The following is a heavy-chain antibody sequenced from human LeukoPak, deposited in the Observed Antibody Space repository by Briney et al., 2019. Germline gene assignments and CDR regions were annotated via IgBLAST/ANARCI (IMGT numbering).Heavy chain of an antibody. V-gene: IGHV4-34*01. D-gene: IGHD6-19*01. CDR1: GGSFSGYY. CDR2: INHSGST. Sequence: SETLSLTCAVYGGSFSGYYWSWIRQPPGKGLEWIGEINHSGSTNYDPSLKSRVTISVDKSKNQFSLKLTSVTAADTAVYYCARGRYTSGWSFDYWGQGTLVTVSS. CDR3: ARGRYTSGWSFDY. J-gene: IGHJ4*02.